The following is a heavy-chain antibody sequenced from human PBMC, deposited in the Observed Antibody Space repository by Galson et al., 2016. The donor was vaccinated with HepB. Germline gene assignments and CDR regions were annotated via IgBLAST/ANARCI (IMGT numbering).Heavy chain of an antibody. D-gene: IGHD2-21*02. CDR1: GFTFSDYA. Sequence: SLRLSCAASGFTFSDYAMHWVRQAPGKGLEWVAVISDDGRNKYYADSVKGRFTISRDNAKNTVHLQMNSLRAEDTAIYYCTRDDSYGLDVWGQGTTVTVSS. V-gene: IGHV3-30*04. CDR3: TRDDSYGLDV. CDR2: ISDDGRNK. J-gene: IGHJ6*02.